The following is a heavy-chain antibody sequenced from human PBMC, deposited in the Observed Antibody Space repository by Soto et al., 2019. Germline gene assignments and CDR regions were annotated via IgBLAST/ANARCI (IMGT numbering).Heavy chain of an antibody. CDR1: GFSLSSYA. D-gene: IGHD2-21*01. J-gene: IGHJ4*02. Sequence: QVQLVESGGGVVQPGTSLRVSCEVSGFSLSSYAIHWVRQAPGKGLEGVAVTSNDGKKVSYADSVKGRFTVSRDNSKNTVALQMNSLRSEDTAVYCCAKAGEVFGLVIFAYLDSWGQGSLVTVSA. CDR2: TSNDGKKV. V-gene: IGHV3-30*18. CDR3: AKAGEVFGLVIFAYLDS.